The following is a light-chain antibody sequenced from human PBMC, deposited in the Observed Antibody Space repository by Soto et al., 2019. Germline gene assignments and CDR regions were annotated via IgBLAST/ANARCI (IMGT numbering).Light chain of an antibody. J-gene: IGKJ4*01. CDR3: QPYGSS. Sequence: EIVLTQSPGTLSLSPGERATLSCRASQSVSSSYLAWYQQKPGQAPRLLIYGASSRATGIPDRFSGSGSGTDFTLTISRLETEDFAVYYCQPYGSSFGGGTKVEIK. CDR1: QSVSSSY. V-gene: IGKV3-20*01. CDR2: GAS.